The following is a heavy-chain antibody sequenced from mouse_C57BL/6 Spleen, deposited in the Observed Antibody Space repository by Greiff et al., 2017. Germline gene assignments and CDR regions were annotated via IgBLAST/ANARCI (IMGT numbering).Heavy chain of an antibody. D-gene: IGHD2-5*01. J-gene: IGHJ2*01. V-gene: IGHV1-76*01. CDR1: GYTFTDYY. Sequence: VQVVESGAELVRPGASVKLSCKASGYTFTDYYINWVKQRPGQGLEWIARIYPGSGNTYYNEKFKGKATLTAEKSSSTAYMQLSSLTSEDSAVXFCARGDSNYDYFDYWGQGTTLTVSS. CDR3: ARGDSNYDYFDY. CDR2: IYPGSGNT.